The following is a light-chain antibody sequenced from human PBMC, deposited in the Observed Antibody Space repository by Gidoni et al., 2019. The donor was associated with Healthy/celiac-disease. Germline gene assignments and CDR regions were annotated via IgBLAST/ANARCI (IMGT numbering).Light chain of an antibody. V-gene: IGKV1-33*01. CDR3: QQYDNLPPKIT. J-gene: IGKJ3*01. CDR1: QDISNY. Sequence: DIQMTQSPSSLSASVGDRVTITCQASQDISNYLNWYQQKPGKAPKLLIYDASNLETGVPSRFSGSGSGTDFTFTISSLQPEDIATYDCQQYDNLPPKITFGPGTKVDIK. CDR2: DAS.